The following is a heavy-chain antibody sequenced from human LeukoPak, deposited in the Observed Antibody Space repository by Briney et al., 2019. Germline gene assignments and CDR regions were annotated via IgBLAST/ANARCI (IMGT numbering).Heavy chain of an antibody. CDR1: GYTFTGYY. Sequence: GASVKASCKASGYTFTGYYMHWVRQAPGQGLEWMGWINPNSGGTNYAQKFQGRVTMTRDTPISTAYMELSRLRSDDTAVYYCARDDGDYDILTGYYRGYYFDYWGQGTLVTVSS. CDR2: INPNSGGT. V-gene: IGHV1-2*02. D-gene: IGHD3-9*01. J-gene: IGHJ4*02. CDR3: ARDDGDYDILTGYYRGYYFDY.